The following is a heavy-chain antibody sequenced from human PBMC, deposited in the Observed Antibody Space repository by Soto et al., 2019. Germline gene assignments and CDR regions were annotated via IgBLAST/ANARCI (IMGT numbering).Heavy chain of an antibody. CDR3: TRSGGYSYNLAFDH. Sequence: QEQLVQSGAEVKKPGSSVKVSCKASGGTFNSYIINWVQLAPGQGLEWMGAIIPVYGRSTYAQMFQGRVTFTADKSTNTIYMELSSLRSDDTAVYFCTRSGGYSYNLAFDHWGQGTLVTVSS. J-gene: IGHJ5*02. CDR1: GGTFNSYI. V-gene: IGHV1-69*06. D-gene: IGHD5-18*01. CDR2: IIPVYGRS.